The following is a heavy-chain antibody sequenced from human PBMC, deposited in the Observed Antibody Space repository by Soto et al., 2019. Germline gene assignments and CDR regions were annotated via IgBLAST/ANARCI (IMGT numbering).Heavy chain of an antibody. J-gene: IGHJ5*02. D-gene: IGHD7-27*01. CDR3: VTGDSGALNWFDP. CDR1: GGSISSGAYS. Sequence: QLHLQESGSGLVKPSQTLSLTCTVSGGSISSGAYSWSWIRQPPGKGLEWIGYIYNSGNSYYNPSLKSRVTISVDRSEHQFSLKLTSVTAADTAVYYCVTGDSGALNWFDPWGQGTLVTVSS. V-gene: IGHV4-30-2*01. CDR2: IYNSGNS.